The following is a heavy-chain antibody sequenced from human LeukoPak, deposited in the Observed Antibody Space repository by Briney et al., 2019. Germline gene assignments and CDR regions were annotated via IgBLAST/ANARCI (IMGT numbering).Heavy chain of an antibody. J-gene: IGHJ3*02. CDR2: IYYSGST. CDR1: GGSISSGGYY. V-gene: IGHV4-31*03. CDR3: ARDPDDAFDI. Sequence: SQTLSLTCTASGGSISSGGYYWSWIRQHPGKGLEWIGYIYYSGSTYYNPSLKSRVTISVDTSKNQFSLKLSSVTAADTAVYYCARDPDDAFDIWGQGTMVTVSS.